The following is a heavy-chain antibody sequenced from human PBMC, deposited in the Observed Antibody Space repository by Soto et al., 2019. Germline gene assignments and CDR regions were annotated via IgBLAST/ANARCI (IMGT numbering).Heavy chain of an antibody. V-gene: IGHV1-69*13. CDR1: GYTFINYG. CDR2: IIPIFGTA. Sequence: SVKVSCKASGYTFINYGITWVRQAPGQGLEWMGGIIPIFGTANYAQKFQGRVTITADESTSTAYMELSSLRSEDTAVYYCARGSWAAAGTNWFDPWGQGTLVTVSS. D-gene: IGHD6-13*01. J-gene: IGHJ5*02. CDR3: ARGSWAAAGTNWFDP.